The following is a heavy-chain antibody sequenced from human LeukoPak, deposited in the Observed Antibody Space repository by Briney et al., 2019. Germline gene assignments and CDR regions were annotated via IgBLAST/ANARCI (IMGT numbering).Heavy chain of an antibody. D-gene: IGHD3-22*01. CDR3: ARGRGYDSSASPTDY. V-gene: IGHV1-8*01. J-gene: IGHJ4*02. Sequence: GASVKVSCKASGYTFTSYDINWVRQATGQGLEWMGWMNPNSGNTGYAQKFQGSVTMTRNTSMSTAYMELSSLRSEDTAVYYCARGRGYDSSASPTDYWGQGTLVTVSS. CDR1: GYTFTSYD. CDR2: MNPNSGNT.